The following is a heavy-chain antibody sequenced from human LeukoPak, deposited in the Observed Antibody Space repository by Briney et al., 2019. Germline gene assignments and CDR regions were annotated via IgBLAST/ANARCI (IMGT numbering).Heavy chain of an antibody. Sequence: GGSLRLSCAASGFTFSSYAMSWVRQAPRKGLEWVSAISGSGGSTYYADSVKGRFTISRDNSKNTLYLQMNSLRAEDTAVYYCASWPVGWYGEDSWGQGTLVTVSS. CDR2: ISGSGGST. CDR1: GFTFSSYA. D-gene: IGHD6-19*01. CDR3: ASWPVGWYGEDS. J-gene: IGHJ4*02. V-gene: IGHV3-23*01.